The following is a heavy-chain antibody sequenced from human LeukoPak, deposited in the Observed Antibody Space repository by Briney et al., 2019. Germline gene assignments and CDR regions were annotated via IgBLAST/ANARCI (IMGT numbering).Heavy chain of an antibody. J-gene: IGHJ6*03. D-gene: IGHD2-2*01. CDR2: IYYSGST. CDR3: ARGVFDVVVPAALLYYYYMDV. Sequence: PSETLSLTCTVSGGSISSYYWSWIRQPPGKGLEWIGYIYYSGSTNYNPSLKSRVTISVDTSKNQFSLKLSSVTAADTAVYYCARGVFDVVVPAALLYYYYMDVWGKGTTVTVSS. CDR1: GGSISSYY. V-gene: IGHV4-59*01.